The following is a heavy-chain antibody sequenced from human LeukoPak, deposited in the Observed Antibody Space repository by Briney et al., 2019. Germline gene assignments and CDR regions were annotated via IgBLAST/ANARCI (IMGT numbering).Heavy chain of an antibody. CDR3: ARDQDGYSSLDY. CDR2: IYYSGST. Sequence: SETLSLTCTVSGGSFSSYYWSWIRQPPGKGLEWIGYIYYSGSTNYNPSLKSRVTISVDTSTNQFSLNLSSLTAADTAVYYCARDQDGYSSLDYWGQGTLVTVSS. CDR1: GGSFSSYY. J-gene: IGHJ4*02. V-gene: IGHV4-59*01. D-gene: IGHD5-24*01.